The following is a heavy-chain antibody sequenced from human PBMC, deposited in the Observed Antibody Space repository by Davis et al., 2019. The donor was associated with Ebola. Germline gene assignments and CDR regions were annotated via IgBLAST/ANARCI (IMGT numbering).Heavy chain of an antibody. Sequence: PGGSLRLSCAASGFTFSNYAMHWVRQAPGKGLEWVAVVSHSESEKFYADSVKGRFTISRDNSKNTLYLQMNSLRAEDTAVYYCARAYDFWSGYYTGGFGYWGQGTLVTGSS. CDR1: GFTFSNYA. D-gene: IGHD3-3*01. J-gene: IGHJ4*02. CDR3: ARAYDFWSGYYTGGFGY. V-gene: IGHV3-30*04. CDR2: VSHSESEK.